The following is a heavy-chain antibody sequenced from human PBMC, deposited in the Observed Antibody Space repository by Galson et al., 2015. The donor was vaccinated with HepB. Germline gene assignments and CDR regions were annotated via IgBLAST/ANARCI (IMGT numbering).Heavy chain of an antibody. CDR3: AKIGYDSSGLIIGLRPFAFDI. D-gene: IGHD3-22*01. J-gene: IGHJ3*02. CDR1: GFTFSSYA. Sequence: SLRLSCAASGFTFSSYAMSWVRQAPGKGLEWVSAISGSGGSTYYADSVKGRFTISRDNSKNTLYLQMNSLRAEDTAVYYCAKIGYDSSGLIIGLRPFAFDIWGQGTMVTVSS. V-gene: IGHV3-23*01. CDR2: ISGSGGST.